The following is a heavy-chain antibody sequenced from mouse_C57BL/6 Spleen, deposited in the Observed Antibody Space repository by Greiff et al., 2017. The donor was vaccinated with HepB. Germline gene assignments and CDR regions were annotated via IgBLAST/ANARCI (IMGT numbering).Heavy chain of an antibody. J-gene: IGHJ2*01. D-gene: IGHD2-4*01. V-gene: IGHV1-59*01. CDR3: AREWDYDKGAFDY. Sequence: QVQLQQPGAELVRPGTSVKLSCKASGYTFTSYWMHWVKQRPGQGLEWIGVIDPSDSYTNYNQKFKGKATLTVDTSSSTAYMQLSSLTSEDSAVYYCAREWDYDKGAFDYWGQGTTLTVSS. CDR2: IDPSDSYT. CDR1: GYTFTSYW.